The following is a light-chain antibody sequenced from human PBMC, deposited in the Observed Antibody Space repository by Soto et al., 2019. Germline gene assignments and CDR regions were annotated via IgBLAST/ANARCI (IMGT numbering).Light chain of an antibody. J-gene: IGLJ2*01. CDR3: QSYDSSLSGSVV. Sequence: QPVLTQPPSVSGAPGQRVTISCTGSSSNIGAGYDVHWYQQLPGTAPKLLIYGNSNRPSGVPDRFSGSKSATSASLAITGLQAEDEADYYCQSYDSSLSGSVVFGGGTKVTVL. CDR1: SSNIGAGYD. CDR2: GNS. V-gene: IGLV1-40*01.